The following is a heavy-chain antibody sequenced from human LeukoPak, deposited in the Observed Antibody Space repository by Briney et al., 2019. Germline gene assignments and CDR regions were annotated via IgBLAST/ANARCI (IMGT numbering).Heavy chain of an antibody. CDR3: AKGPGARGHFNWFDP. J-gene: IGHJ5*02. D-gene: IGHD5-12*01. V-gene: IGHV3-23*01. Sequence: GGSLRLSCAASGFTFTYFTMTWVRQAPGKGLEWVSGISGSDSSTYSADSVKGRLTISRDNAKNSLYLQMNGLRGEDTAVYYCAKGPGARGHFNWFDPWGQGTLVTVSS. CDR2: ISGSDSST. CDR1: GFTFTYFT.